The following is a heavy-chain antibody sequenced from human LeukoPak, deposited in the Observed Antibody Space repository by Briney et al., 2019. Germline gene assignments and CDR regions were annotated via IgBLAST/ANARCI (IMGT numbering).Heavy chain of an antibody. CDR2: INTDGRST. D-gene: IGHD6-13*01. CDR3: AKDALSKQQLRPGAFDY. V-gene: IGHV3-74*01. CDR1: GFPFSSYW. J-gene: IGHJ4*02. Sequence: PGGSLRLSCAASGFPFSSYWMHWVRQAPGKGLVWVSHINTDGRSTNYADSVKGRFTISRDNSKNTLYLQMNSLRAEDTAVYYCAKDALSKQQLRPGAFDYWGQGTLVTVSS.